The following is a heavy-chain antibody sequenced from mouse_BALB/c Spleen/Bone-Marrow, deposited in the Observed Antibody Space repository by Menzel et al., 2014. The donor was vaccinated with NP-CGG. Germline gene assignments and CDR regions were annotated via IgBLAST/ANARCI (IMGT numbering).Heavy chain of an antibody. J-gene: IGHJ2*01. CDR1: GFNIXDTY. CDR3: ANYYYGYYFDS. Sequence: EVQGVESGAELVKPGASVKLSCTASGFNIXDTYMHWVKQRPEQGLEWIGRIDPANGNTKYDPKFQGKATITADTSSNTAYLQLSSLTSEDTAVYYCANYYYGYYFDSWGQGTTLTVSS. CDR2: IDPANGNT. V-gene: IGHV14-3*02. D-gene: IGHD1-1*01.